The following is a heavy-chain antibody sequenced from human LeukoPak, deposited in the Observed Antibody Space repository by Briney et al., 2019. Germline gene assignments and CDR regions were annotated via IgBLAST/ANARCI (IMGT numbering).Heavy chain of an antibody. D-gene: IGHD6-13*01. CDR2: ITGSGGST. CDR3: AKAGAAVPNWFDP. J-gene: IGHJ5*02. CDR1: GFTFDNFA. V-gene: IGHV3-23*01. Sequence: GGSLRLSCAPSGFTFDNFAMTWVRQAPGKGLEWVSEITGSGGSTYYADSVKGRFTISRDNSKNTLYLQMNSLRAEDTAVYYCAKAGAAVPNWFDPWGQGTLVTVSS.